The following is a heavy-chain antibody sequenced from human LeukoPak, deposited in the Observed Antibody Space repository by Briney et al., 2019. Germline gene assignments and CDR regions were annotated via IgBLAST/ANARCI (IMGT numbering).Heavy chain of an antibody. D-gene: IGHD2-8*01. Sequence: GASVKVSCKASGYTFSNFGINWVRQAPGQGLEWIAWISGNNDNPNYGQKFQGRFTVTTDSSTSTAYMELRNLRSDGTAVYYCARNGTNTDDYWGQGTLVTGPS. V-gene: IGHV1-18*01. CDR1: GYTFSNFG. J-gene: IGHJ4*02. CDR3: ARNGTNTDDY. CDR2: ISGNNDNP.